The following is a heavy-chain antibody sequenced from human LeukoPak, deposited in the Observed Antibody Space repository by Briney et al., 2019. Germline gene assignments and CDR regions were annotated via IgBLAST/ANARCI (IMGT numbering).Heavy chain of an antibody. V-gene: IGHV3-21*01. CDR3: AGPHYGDFGDDAFDT. CDR2: ISSSSSYI. Sequence: NPGGSLRLSCAASGFTFSSYSMNWVRQAPGKGLEWVSSISSSSSYIYYADSVKGRFTISRDNAKNSLYLQMNSLRAEDTAVYYCAGPHYGDFGDDAFDTWVQGTMVTVSS. J-gene: IGHJ3*02. CDR1: GFTFSSYS. D-gene: IGHD4-17*01.